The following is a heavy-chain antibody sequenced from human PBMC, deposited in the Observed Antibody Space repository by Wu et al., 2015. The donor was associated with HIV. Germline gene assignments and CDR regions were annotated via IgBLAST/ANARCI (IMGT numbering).Heavy chain of an antibody. CDR1: GGTFSSYA. D-gene: IGHD3-22*01. J-gene: IGHJ3*02. V-gene: IGHV1-69*13. CDR3: ARDAYYYDSSGYSRAFDI. CDR2: IIPIFGTA. Sequence: QVQLVQSGAEVKKPGSSVKVSCKASGGTFSSYAISWVRQAPGQGLEWMGRIIPIFGTANYAQKFQGRVTITADESTSTAYMELSSLRSEDTAVYYCARDAYYYDSSGYSRAFDIWGPRDNGHRLF.